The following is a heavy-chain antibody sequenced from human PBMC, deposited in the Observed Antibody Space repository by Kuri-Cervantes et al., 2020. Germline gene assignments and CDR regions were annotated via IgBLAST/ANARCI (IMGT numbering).Heavy chain of an antibody. CDR3: ARSTWIQPQGE. D-gene: IGHD5-18*01. CDR1: GFTVTSNY. V-gene: IGHV4-30-4*08. Sequence: LRLSCAASGFTVTSNYMSWVRQPPGKGLEWIGYIYYSGSTYYNPSLKSRVTISVDTSKNQFSLKLSSVAAADTAVYYCARSTWIQPQGEWSQGTLVTVSS. J-gene: IGHJ4*02. CDR2: IYYSGST.